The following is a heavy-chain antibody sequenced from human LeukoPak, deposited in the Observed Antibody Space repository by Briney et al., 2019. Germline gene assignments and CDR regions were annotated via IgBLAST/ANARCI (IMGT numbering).Heavy chain of an antibody. V-gene: IGHV4-4*07. Sequence: KPSETLSLTCTVSGGSISSYYWSWIRQPAGKGLEWVGRIYTSGSTNYNPSLKSRVTMSVDTSKNQFSLKLSSVTAADTAVYYCAREDYYGSGSYWYFDYWGQGTLVTVST. D-gene: IGHD3-10*01. CDR1: GGSISSYY. CDR2: IYTSGST. J-gene: IGHJ4*02. CDR3: AREDYYGSGSYWYFDY.